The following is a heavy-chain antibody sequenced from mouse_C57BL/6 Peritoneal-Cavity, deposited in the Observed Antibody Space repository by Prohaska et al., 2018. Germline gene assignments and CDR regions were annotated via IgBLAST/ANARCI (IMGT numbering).Heavy chain of an antibody. J-gene: IGHJ1*03. CDR3: MRYGSYWYFDV. V-gene: IGHV11-2*01. CDR1: GFTFSGFW. CDR2: INSDGSAI. D-gene: IGHD4-1*01. Sequence: GGSRGLSCEGSGFTFSGFWMSWVRQTPWQTLEWIGDINSDGSAINYAPSIKDRFTIFRDNDKSTLYLQMSNVRSEDTATYFCMRYGSYWYFDVWGTGTTVTVSS.